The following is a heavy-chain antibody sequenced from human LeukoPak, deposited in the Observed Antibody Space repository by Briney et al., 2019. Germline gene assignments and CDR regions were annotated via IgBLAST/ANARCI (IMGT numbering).Heavy chain of an antibody. CDR1: GYSFTGHY. CDR2: INPRGTST. Sequence: GASVKVSCKASGYSFTGHYMHWVRQAPGQGLEWMGVINPRGTSTIYAEKFQGRVTMTEDTSTDTAYMELSSLRSEDTAVYYCATSILTVTTFTVTNLGYWGQGTLVTVSS. V-gene: IGHV1-46*01. CDR3: ATSILTVTTFTVTNLGY. J-gene: IGHJ4*02. D-gene: IGHD4-11*01.